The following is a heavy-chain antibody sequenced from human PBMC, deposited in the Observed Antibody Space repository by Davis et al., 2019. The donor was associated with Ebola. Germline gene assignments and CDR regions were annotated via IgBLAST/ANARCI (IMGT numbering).Heavy chain of an antibody. V-gene: IGHV3-9*01. J-gene: IGHJ6*02. CDR1: GFTFDAYA. D-gene: IGHD2-2*01. CDR3: ARGTDSYYCSSTSCFYYYGMDV. Sequence: GGSLRLSCVASGFTFDAYAMHWVRQAPGKGLEWVSGISWNSGSIGYADSVKGRFTISRDNAKNTLYLQMNCLRAEDTAVYYCARGTDSYYCSSTSCFYYYGMDVWGQGTTVTVSS. CDR2: ISWNSGSI.